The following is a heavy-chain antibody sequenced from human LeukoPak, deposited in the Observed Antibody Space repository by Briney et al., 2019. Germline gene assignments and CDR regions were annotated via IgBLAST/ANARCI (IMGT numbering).Heavy chain of an antibody. CDR1: GGSISSGSYY. V-gene: IGHV4-39*07. Sequence: SETLSLTCTVSGGSISSGSYYWGWIRQPPGKGLEWIGSIYHSGSTYYNPSLKSRVTISVDTSKNQFSLKLSSVTAAGTAVYYCARGRRWFDPWGQGTLVTVSS. CDR2: IYHSGST. J-gene: IGHJ5*02. CDR3: ARGRRWFDP.